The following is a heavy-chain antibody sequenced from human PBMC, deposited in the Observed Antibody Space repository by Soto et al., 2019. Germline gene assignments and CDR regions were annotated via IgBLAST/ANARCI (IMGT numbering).Heavy chain of an antibody. Sequence: QVQLVESGGGAVQPGRSLRLSCAASGFTFSNYGMHWVRQAPGKGLEWVAVTWYDGSNKHYADSVKGRFTISRDNSKNTVYLQMSSLRPEDTAVYYCARSPQVGATIDYFAYWGQGTLVTVSS. J-gene: IGHJ4*02. CDR3: ARSPQVGATIDYFAY. CDR1: GFTFSNYG. CDR2: TWYDGSNK. D-gene: IGHD1-26*01. V-gene: IGHV3-33*01.